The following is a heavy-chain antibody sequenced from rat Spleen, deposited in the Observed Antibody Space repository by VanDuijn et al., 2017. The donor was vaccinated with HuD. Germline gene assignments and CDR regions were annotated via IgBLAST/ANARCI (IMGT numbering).Heavy chain of an antibody. CDR1: GFTFSDYG. Sequence: EVQLVESGGGLVRPGRSLKLSCVASGFTFSDYGMNWIRQAPGKGLEWVAYISSSSGTIYYVDTVKGRFTISRDNAKNTLYLQLSSLRSEDTALYYCASGIPHWFAYWGQGTLVTVSS. D-gene: IGHD2-2*01. CDR2: ISSSSGTI. V-gene: IGHV5-34*01. J-gene: IGHJ3*01. CDR3: ASGIPHWFAY.